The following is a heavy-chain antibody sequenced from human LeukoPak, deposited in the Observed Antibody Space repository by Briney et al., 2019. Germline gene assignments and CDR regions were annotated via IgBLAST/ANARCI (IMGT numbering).Heavy chain of an antibody. J-gene: IGHJ4*02. CDR3: ARQNSSSYPPYFDY. Sequence: SETLSLNCTVSGGSMSSYYWSWIRQPPGKGLEWIGEINHSGSTNYNPSLKSRVTISVDTSKNQFSLKLSSVTAADTAVYYCARQNSSSYPPYFDYWGQGTLVTVSS. D-gene: IGHD6-6*01. CDR2: INHSGST. CDR1: GGSMSSYY. V-gene: IGHV4-34*01.